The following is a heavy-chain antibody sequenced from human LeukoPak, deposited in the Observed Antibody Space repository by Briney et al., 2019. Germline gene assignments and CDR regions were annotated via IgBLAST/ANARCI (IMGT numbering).Heavy chain of an antibody. D-gene: IGHD4-17*01. V-gene: IGHV4-59*08. CDR2: MYSRGST. CDR3: ARHYLYGDPPAFDF. CDR1: GGSISSYS. J-gene: IGHJ3*01. Sequence: PSETLSLTCTVSGGSISSYSWSWIRQPPGKGLEWIGYMYSRGSTNDNPSLKSRVAISRDTSKNQLSLRVTSVTAADTAMYYCARHYLYGDPPAFDFWGQGTMVTVSS.